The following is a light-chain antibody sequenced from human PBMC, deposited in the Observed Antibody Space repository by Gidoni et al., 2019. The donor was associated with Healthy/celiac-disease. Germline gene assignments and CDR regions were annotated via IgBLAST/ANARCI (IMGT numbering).Light chain of an antibody. CDR2: DAS. Sequence: DIQMTQSPSSLSASVGDRVTITCQASQDISNYLNWYQQKPGKAPKLLIYDASNLETGVPSRFSGSGSGTDFTFTISSLQPEDIATYYCQQYDNLSGFXPXTKVDIK. CDR1: QDISNY. V-gene: IGKV1-33*01. J-gene: IGKJ3*01. CDR3: QQYDNLSG.